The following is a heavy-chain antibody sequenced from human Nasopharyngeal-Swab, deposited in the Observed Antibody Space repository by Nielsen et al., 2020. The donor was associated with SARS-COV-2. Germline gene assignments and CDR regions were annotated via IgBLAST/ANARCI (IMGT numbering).Heavy chain of an antibody. V-gene: IGHV4-4*07. Sequence: SETLSLTCSVSGGSIRGYFLSWIPKPAGEGLEWFGRYYTSGSTNYNPSLKSRVSIPVDMPKNPFSLDLRSVTAADTAFYYCARSGTTKYGLDVWVQGTTVIVSS. CDR3: ARSGTTKYGLDV. CDR1: GGSIRGYF. J-gene: IGHJ6*01. D-gene: IGHD1-1*01. CDR2: YYTSGST.